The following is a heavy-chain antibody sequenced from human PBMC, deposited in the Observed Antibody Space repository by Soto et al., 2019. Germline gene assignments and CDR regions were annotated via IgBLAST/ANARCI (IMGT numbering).Heavy chain of an antibody. D-gene: IGHD1-26*01. CDR2: ISGSGTTI. J-gene: IGHJ3*02. CDR1: GFTFSTYE. Sequence: EVQLVESGGGLVQPGGSLRLSCVTSGFTFSTYEMNWVRLPPGKGLEWVSYISGSGTTIYYADSVKGRFTISRDNARNSLYLQMNSLRAEDTAFYYCAREREDAFDIWGQGTMVTVSS. CDR3: AREREDAFDI. V-gene: IGHV3-48*03.